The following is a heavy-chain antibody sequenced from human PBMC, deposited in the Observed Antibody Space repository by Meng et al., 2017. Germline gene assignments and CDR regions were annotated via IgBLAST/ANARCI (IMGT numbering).Heavy chain of an antibody. Sequence: SVKVSCKASGGTFSSYAISWVRQAPGQGLERMGGIIPIFGTANYAQKFQGRVTITADKSTSTAYMELSSLRSEDTAVYYCARVSEEVVPSDDAFDIWGQGTMVTVSS. V-gene: IGHV1-69*06. CDR1: GGTFSSYA. CDR2: IIPIFGTA. J-gene: IGHJ3*02. D-gene: IGHD3-22*01. CDR3: ARVSEEVVPSDDAFDI.